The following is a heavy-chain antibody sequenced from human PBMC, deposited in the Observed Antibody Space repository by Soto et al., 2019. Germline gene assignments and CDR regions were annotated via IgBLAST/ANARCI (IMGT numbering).Heavy chain of an antibody. D-gene: IGHD5-12*01. J-gene: IGHJ4*02. V-gene: IGHV3-23*01. CDR1: GFTFSSYA. Sequence: EVQLLESGGGLVQPGGSLRLSCAASGFTFSSYAMSWVRQAPGKGLEWVSGVSDSGGGTYYADSVKGRFTISRDNSKNTLYLLMDSLRAEDTAVYYCAKVVSFSVYDFFDYWGQGTLVTVSS. CDR2: VSDSGGGT. CDR3: AKVVSFSVYDFFDY.